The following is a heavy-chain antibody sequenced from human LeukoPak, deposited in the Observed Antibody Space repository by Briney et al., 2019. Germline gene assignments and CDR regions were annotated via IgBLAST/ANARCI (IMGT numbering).Heavy chain of an antibody. J-gene: IGHJ4*02. D-gene: IGHD6-19*01. V-gene: IGHV3-23*01. CDR3: AKDPYSSGWYFGYYFDY. Sequence: GGSLRLSCAASGFTFSSYAMSWVRQAPGKGLEWVSTITYSGGNTYYADSVKGRFTISRDNSKNTLYLQMNSLRAEDTAVYYCAKDPYSSGWYFGYYFDYWGQGTLVTVSS. CDR1: GFTFSSYA. CDR2: ITYSGGNT.